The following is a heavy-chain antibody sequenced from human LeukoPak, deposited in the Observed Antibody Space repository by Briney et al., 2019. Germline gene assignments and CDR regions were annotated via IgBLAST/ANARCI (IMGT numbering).Heavy chain of an antibody. CDR1: GFTYSAYA. CDR2: ISVSGGGT. D-gene: IGHD2-21*02. Sequence: GGSLRLSCVASGFTYSAYAMTWVRQAPGKGREGVCAISVSGGGTYYADSVRGRFTISRDNSKNTLFLHMNSLRAEVTAVYYCVKDWRDESNCAAGCLQSWGQGTLVTVSS. CDR3: VKDWRDESNCAAGCLQS. J-gene: IGHJ4*02. V-gene: IGHV3-23*01.